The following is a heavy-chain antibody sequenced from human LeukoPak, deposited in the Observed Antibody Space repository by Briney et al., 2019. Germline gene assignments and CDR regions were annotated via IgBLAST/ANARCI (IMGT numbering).Heavy chain of an antibody. CDR3: AKAAEQWEDYYLDY. CDR1: GFSFDDYA. D-gene: IGHD6-19*01. J-gene: IGHJ4*02. CDR2: ISWNSGSI. V-gene: IGHV3-9*01. Sequence: GRSLRLSCAASGFSFDDYAMHWVRQAPGQGLEWVSGISWNSGSIVYADSVKGRFTVSRDNRKNSLVLQMNSLRAEDTALYYCAKAAEQWEDYYLDYWGQGTLVTVSS.